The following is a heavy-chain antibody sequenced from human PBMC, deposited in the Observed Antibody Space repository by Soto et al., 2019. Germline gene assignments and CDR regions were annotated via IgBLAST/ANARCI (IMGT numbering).Heavy chain of an antibody. CDR1: GFTFDDYA. D-gene: IGHD6-19*01. CDR3: AKDKGLSAAVAFDY. V-gene: IGHV3-9*01. CDR2: ISWNSGSI. Sequence: GGSLRLSCAASGFTFDDYAMHWVRQASGKGLEWVSGISWNSGSIGYADSVKGRFTISRDNAKNSLYLQMNSLRAEDTALYYCAKDKGLSAAVAFDYWGQGTLVTVSS. J-gene: IGHJ4*02.